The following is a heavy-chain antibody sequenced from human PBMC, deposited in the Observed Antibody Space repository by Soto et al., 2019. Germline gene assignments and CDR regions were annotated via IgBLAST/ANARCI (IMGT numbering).Heavy chain of an antibody. CDR3: ARGGGTWFGELSKASGAFDI. CDR1: GYIFTSYY. J-gene: IGHJ3*02. Sequence: ASVKVSCKASGYIFTSYYIHWVRQAPGQGLEWMGMINTSGGSTSYAQKFQGRVTMTRDTSTSTVYMELSSLRSEDTAVYYCARGGGTWFGELSKASGAFDIWGQGKMVTVSS. CDR2: INTSGGST. D-gene: IGHD3-10*01. V-gene: IGHV1-46*01.